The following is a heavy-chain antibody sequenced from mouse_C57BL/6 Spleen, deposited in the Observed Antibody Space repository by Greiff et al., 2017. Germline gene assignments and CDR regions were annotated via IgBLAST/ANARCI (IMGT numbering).Heavy chain of an antibody. CDR2: IYPGDGDT. Sequence: VQLVESGPELVKPGASVKISCKASGYAFRSSWMTWVKQRPGKGLEWIGRIYPGDGDTNYNGKFKGKATLTADKSSSTAYMQLSSLTSEDSAVYFCARDIYYYGSSYYAMDYWGQGTSVTVSS. D-gene: IGHD1-1*01. CDR3: ARDIYYYGSSYYAMDY. V-gene: IGHV1-82*01. CDR1: GYAFRSSW. J-gene: IGHJ4*01.